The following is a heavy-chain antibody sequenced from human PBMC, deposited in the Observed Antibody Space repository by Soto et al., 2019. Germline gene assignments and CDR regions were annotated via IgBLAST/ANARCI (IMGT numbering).Heavy chain of an antibody. CDR1: GGSVSSDY. Sequence: QVQLQESGPGLVKPSETLSLTCSVSGGSVSSDYWNWIRQPPGKGLEWIGYVYYSGSTNYNPSLNSRVTISKDTSRNQFSLKLRSVTAADTAVYYCARSPNYYAEYFQEWGQGTLVTVSS. D-gene: IGHD1-26*01. V-gene: IGHV4-59*02. CDR2: VYYSGST. J-gene: IGHJ1*01. CDR3: ARSPNYYAEYFQE.